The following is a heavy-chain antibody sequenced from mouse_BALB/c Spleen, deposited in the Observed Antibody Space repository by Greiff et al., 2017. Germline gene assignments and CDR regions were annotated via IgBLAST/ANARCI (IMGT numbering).Heavy chain of an antibody. CDR3: ARHGRYEDAMDY. V-gene: IGHV2-6-2*01. CDR1: GFSLTSYG. D-gene: IGHD2-14*01. J-gene: IGHJ4*01. CDR2: IWSDGST. Sequence: QVQLKQSGPDLVAPSQSLSITCTVSGFSLTSYGVHWVRQPPGKGLEWLVVIWSDGSTTYNSALKSRLSISKDNSKSQVFLKMNSLQTDDTAMYYCARHGRYEDAMDYWGQGTSVTVSS.